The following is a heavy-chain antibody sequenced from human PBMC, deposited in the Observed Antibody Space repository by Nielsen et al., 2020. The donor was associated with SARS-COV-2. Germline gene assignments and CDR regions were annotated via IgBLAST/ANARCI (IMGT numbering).Heavy chain of an antibody. CDR3: VIVTAALAFDP. CDR2: INPSGGST. CDR1: GGTFSSYA. D-gene: IGHD3-16*02. Sequence: SVKVSCKASGGTFSSYAISWVRQAPGQGLEWMGVINPSGGSTNYAQKFQGRVTFTSDTSATTALMELSSLKSEDTAVYFCVIVTAALAFDPWGQGSLVTVSS. V-gene: IGHV1-69*10. J-gene: IGHJ5*02.